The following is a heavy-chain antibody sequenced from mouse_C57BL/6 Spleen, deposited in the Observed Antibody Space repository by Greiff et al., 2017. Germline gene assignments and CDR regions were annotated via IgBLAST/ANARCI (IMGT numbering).Heavy chain of an antibody. Sequence: QVQLQQPGAELVMPGASVKLSCKASGYTFTSYWMHWVKQRPGQGLEWIGEIDPSDSYTNYNQKFKGKSTLTVDKSASTAYMQLSSLTSEDSAVYYCAGGVLWRGMDYWGQGTSVTVSS. D-gene: IGHD1-1*02. CDR3: AGGVLWRGMDY. J-gene: IGHJ4*01. CDR1: GYTFTSYW. V-gene: IGHV1-69*01. CDR2: IDPSDSYT.